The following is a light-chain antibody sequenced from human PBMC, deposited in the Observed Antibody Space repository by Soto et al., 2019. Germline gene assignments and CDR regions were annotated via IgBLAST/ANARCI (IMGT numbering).Light chain of an antibody. CDR1: QSISSY. CDR2: AAS. V-gene: IGKV1-39*01. J-gene: IGKJ4*01. Sequence: DIQMSQSPSSLSASVGDRVTITGRASQSISSYLNWYQQKPGNAPKLLIYAASSLKSGVPSRFSGSGSGTDVTLTISSLQPEDFATYYCQQLNSYLLTFGGGTKVDI. CDR3: QQLNSYLLT.